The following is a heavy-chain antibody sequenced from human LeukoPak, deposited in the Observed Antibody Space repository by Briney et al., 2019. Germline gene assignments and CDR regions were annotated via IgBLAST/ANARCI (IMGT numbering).Heavy chain of an antibody. Sequence: GESLKISCKGSGYSFTSDWIGWVRQMPGKGLEWMGIIYPGDSDTRYSPSFQGQVTISANKSISTAYLQWSSLKASDSAMYYCARLPYCGSDCYPNWFDPWGQGTLVTVSS. V-gene: IGHV5-51*01. CDR3: ARLPYCGSDCYPNWFDP. CDR1: GYSFTSDW. J-gene: IGHJ5*02. D-gene: IGHD2-21*02. CDR2: IYPGDSDT.